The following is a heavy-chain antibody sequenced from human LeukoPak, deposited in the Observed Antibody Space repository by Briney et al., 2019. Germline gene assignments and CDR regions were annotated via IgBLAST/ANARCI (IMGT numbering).Heavy chain of an antibody. CDR1: GGSISSYY. Sequence: SETLSLTSTVSGGSISSYYWSWIRQPPGKGLEWIGYIYYSGSTNYNPSLKSRVTISVDTSKNQFSLKLSSVTAADTAVYYCARVPGYCTNGVCYSNYYYMDVWXKGTTVTVSS. CDR3: ARVPGYCTNGVCYSNYYYMDV. D-gene: IGHD2-8*01. J-gene: IGHJ6*03. V-gene: IGHV4-59*01. CDR2: IYYSGST.